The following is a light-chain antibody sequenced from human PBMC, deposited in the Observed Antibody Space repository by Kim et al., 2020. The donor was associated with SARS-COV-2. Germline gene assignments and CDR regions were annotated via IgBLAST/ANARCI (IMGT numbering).Light chain of an antibody. CDR2: EVT. V-gene: IGLV2-8*01. Sequence: GQSVTTSCSGTSSAVGRYTHCSCYQQHPGKPPKLMIYEVTKRPSGVPDRFAGSKSGNTASLTVSGLQAEDEADYYCNSYAANNNWVFGGGTQLTVL. J-gene: IGLJ3*02. CDR1: SSAVGRYTH. CDR3: NSYAANNNWV.